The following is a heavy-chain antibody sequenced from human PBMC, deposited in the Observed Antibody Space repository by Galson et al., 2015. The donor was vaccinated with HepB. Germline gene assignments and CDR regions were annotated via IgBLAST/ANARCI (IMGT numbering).Heavy chain of an antibody. J-gene: IGHJ4*02. V-gene: IGHV3-30-3*01. CDR3: ARVYYDSSGYCFGYFDY. CDR1: GFTFSRYA. D-gene: IGHD3-22*01. CDR2: ISYDGSNK. Sequence: SLRLSCAASGFTFSRYAMHWVRQAPGKGLEWVAVISYDGSNKYYADSVKGRFTISRDNSKNTLYMQMNSLRPEDTAEYYCARVYYDSSGYCFGYFDYGGQGTQVTVSS.